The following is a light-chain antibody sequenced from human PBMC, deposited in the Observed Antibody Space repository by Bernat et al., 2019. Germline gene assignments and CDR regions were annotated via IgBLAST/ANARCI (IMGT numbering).Light chain of an antibody. V-gene: IGLV1-44*01. Sequence: QSVLTQPPSASGTPGQRVTISCSGSSSNIGSNTVNWYQQLPGTSPKLLIYNNNQRPSGVPDRFSGSKSGTSASLAISVLQSEDEADYYCAARDDSLNGPVFGGGTKLTVL. J-gene: IGLJ3*02. CDR1: SSNIGSNT. CDR2: NNN. CDR3: AARDDSLNGPV.